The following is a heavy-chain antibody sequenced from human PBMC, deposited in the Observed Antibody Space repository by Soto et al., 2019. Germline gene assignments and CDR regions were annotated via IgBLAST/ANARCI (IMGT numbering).Heavy chain of an antibody. V-gene: IGHV4-30-2*01. J-gene: IGHJ4*02. CDR2: IYHSGST. CDR1: GGSISSGGYS. Sequence: SEILSLTCAVSGGSISSGGYSWSWIRQPPGKGLEWVGYIYHSGSTYYNPSLKSRVTISVDRSKNQFSLKLSSVTAADTAAYYCARARGARYFDYWGQGTLVTVSS. D-gene: IGHD2-15*01. CDR3: ARARGARYFDY.